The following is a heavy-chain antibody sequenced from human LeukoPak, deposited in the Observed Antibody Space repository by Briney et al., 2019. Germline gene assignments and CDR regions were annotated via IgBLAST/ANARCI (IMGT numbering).Heavy chain of an antibody. Sequence: TGGSLRLSCAASGFTLDDYGMSWVRQAPGKGLEWVSGINWNGGSTGDADPVKGRFTISRDNAKNSLYLQMNSLRAEDTALYYCARVTLVGAFDIWGQGTMVTVSS. CDR3: ARVTLVGAFDI. D-gene: IGHD1-26*01. CDR2: INWNGGST. V-gene: IGHV3-20*04. CDR1: GFTLDDYG. J-gene: IGHJ3*02.